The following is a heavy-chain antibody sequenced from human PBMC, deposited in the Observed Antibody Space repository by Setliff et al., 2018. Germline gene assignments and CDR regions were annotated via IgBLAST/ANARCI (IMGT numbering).Heavy chain of an antibody. CDR3: VRDCYDDSVWGSYRLGWFDP. J-gene: IGHJ5*02. CDR2: IYASATGST. Sequence: SETLSLTWTVSGGSITSGTYYWSWIRQPAGKGLEWIGHIYASATGSTNYNPTLRSRVTISKDPSRNQFSLELTSVTAADTAVYYCVRDCYDDSVWGSYRLGWFDPWGPGTLVTVSS. V-gene: IGHV4-61*09. CDR1: GGSITSGTYY. D-gene: IGHD3-16*02.